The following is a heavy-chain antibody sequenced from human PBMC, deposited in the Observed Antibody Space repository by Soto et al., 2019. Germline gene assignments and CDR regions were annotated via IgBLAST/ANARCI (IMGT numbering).Heavy chain of an antibody. Sequence: PXETLSLTCTVAGGSISSYYWSWIRQPPGKGLEWIGYIYYSGSTNYNPSLKSRVTISVDTSKNQFSLKLSSVTAADTAVYYCATYSGGFDYWGQGTLVTVSS. CDR3: ATYSGGFDY. J-gene: IGHJ4*02. D-gene: IGHD5-12*01. CDR2: IYYSGST. CDR1: GGSISSYY. V-gene: IGHV4-59*01.